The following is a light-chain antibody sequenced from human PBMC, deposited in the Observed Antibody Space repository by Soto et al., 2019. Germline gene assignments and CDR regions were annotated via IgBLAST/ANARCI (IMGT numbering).Light chain of an antibody. J-gene: IGKJ3*01. Sequence: DIQMTQSPSSLSASVGDRVTITCRASQGISNYLAWYQQKPGKVPKLLIYGASTLRSEVPSRFSSSGSGTDFTLTISSLQPEDVATYYCQKYNSAPETFGPGTKVDIK. CDR3: QKYNSAPET. CDR2: GAS. V-gene: IGKV1-27*01. CDR1: QGISNY.